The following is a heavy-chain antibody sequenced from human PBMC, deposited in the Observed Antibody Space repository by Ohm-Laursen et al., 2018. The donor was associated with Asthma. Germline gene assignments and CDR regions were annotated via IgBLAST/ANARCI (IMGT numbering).Heavy chain of an antibody. D-gene: IGHD7-27*01. J-gene: IGHJ4*02. CDR2: ISWNSGTI. CDR1: GFIFDDYA. V-gene: IGHV3-9*01. Sequence: SLRLSCAAPGFIFDDYAMHWVRQVPGKGLEWVSGISWNSGTIVQADSVKGRFTISRDNAKDSLSLQMNSLRVEDTAVYYCAAWGSENFWGQGTLVTVS. CDR3: AAWGSENF.